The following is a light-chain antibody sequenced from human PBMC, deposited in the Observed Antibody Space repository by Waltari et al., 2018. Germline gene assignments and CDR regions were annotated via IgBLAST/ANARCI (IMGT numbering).Light chain of an antibody. V-gene: IGKV3-15*01. J-gene: IGKJ4*01. CDR2: GAS. CDR1: QSVNSN. Sequence: EIVMTQSPATLSVSPGERATLSCRASQSVNSNFAWYQQKPGQAPRLLIYGASTRATGIPARFSGSGSGTEFTLTINSLQSEDFAVYYCQQYNNWPPLTFGGGTKVEIK. CDR3: QQYNNWPPLT.